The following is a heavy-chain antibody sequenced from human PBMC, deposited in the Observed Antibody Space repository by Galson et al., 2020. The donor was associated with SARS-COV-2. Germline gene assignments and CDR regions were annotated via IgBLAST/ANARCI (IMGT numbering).Heavy chain of an antibody. CDR1: GFTFSDYT. Sequence: NSGGSLRLSCAASGFTFSDYTMSWVRQAPGKGLEWVASITNSGSYIYYADSVKGRFTISRDNAKHSLFLQMDSLRAEDTAVYYCAREYPRFVDIVTTEFDDWGQGTLVTVSS. CDR2: ITNSGSYI. D-gene: IGHD5-12*01. CDR3: AREYPRFVDIVTTEFDD. J-gene: IGHJ4*02. V-gene: IGHV3-21*01.